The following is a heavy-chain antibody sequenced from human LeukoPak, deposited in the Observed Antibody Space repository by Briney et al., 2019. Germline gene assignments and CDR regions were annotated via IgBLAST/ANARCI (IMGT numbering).Heavy chain of an antibody. CDR2: TYYRSKRYN. V-gene: IGHV6-1*01. CDR3: AREDVGHSSSWYDHPYFDY. CDR1: GDSVSSNSAA. Sequence: SQTLSLTCAISGDSVSSNSAAWNWVRQSPSRGLEWLGRTYYRSKRYNDYAVSVKSRITINPDTSKNQFSLQLNSVTPEDTAVYYCAREDVGHSSSWYDHPYFDYWGQGTLVTVSS. J-gene: IGHJ4*02. D-gene: IGHD6-13*01.